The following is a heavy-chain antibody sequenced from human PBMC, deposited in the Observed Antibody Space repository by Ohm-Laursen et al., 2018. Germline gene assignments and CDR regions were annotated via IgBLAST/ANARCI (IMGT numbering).Heavy chain of an antibody. V-gene: IGHV1-69*13. CDR2: IIPIFGTA. CDR3: ARDPGVNYYDSSGTN. D-gene: IGHD3-22*01. Sequence: SVKVSCNASRGTFSSYAISWVRQAPGQGLEWMGGIIPIFGTANYAQKFQGRVTITADESTSTAYMELSSLRSEDTAVYYCARDPGVNYYDSSGTNWGQGTLVTVSS. J-gene: IGHJ4*02. CDR1: RGTFSSYA.